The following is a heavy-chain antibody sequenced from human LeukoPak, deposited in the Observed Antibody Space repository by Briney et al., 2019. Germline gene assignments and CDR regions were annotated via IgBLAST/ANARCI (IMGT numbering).Heavy chain of an antibody. CDR1: GASVNSGRFY. CDR2: VYSSGKT. Sequence: PSEILSLTCSVSGASVNSGRFYWTWIRQSPGKGLEWLGFVYSSGKTDYNPSLKSRLTMSTDASQNQFSLTLTSVTRADTTIYYCSRVDVAATIFFDYWGQGALVTVSA. D-gene: IGHD5-24*01. J-gene: IGHJ4*02. CDR3: SRVDVAATIFFDY. V-gene: IGHV4-61*01.